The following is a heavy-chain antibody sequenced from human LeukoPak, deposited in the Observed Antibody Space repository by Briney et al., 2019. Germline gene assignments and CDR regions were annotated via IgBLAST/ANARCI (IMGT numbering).Heavy chain of an antibody. D-gene: IGHD6-6*01. Sequence: ASVKVSCKASGYTFTSYDINWVRQATGQGLEWMGWMNPNSGNTGYAQKFQGRVTMTRNTSISTAYMELSSLRSEDTAVYYCALRSSSSLYYYYYMDVWGKGATVTVSS. CDR2: MNPNSGNT. J-gene: IGHJ6*03. CDR3: ALRSSSSLYYYYYMDV. CDR1: GYTFTSYD. V-gene: IGHV1-8*01.